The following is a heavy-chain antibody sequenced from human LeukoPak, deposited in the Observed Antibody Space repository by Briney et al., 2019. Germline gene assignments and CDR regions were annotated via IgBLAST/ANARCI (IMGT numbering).Heavy chain of an antibody. D-gene: IGHD4-17*01. Sequence: GGSLRLSCAASGFTFSTYDIHWVRQAPGKGLEWVAVISYDGSNKYYADSVKGRFSISRDNSKNTLYLQMNSLRAEDTAVYYCARHLSVTPYFDDWGQGSLVTVSS. CDR3: ARHLSVTPYFDD. CDR2: ISYDGSNK. V-gene: IGHV3-30-3*01. CDR1: GFTFSTYD. J-gene: IGHJ4*02.